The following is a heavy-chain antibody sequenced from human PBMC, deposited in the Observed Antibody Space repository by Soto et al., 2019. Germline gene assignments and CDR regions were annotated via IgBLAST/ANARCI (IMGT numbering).Heavy chain of an antibody. V-gene: IGHV1-69*01. CDR3: SRVLTDGYNQGEY. J-gene: IGHJ4*02. CDR1: GGTFSSYA. CDR2: IIPIFGTA. Sequence: QVQLVQSGAEVQKPGSSVKVSCKASGGTFSSYAISWVRQAPGQGLEWMGGIIPIFGTANYAQKFQGRVTITADESTSTAYMELSSLRSEDTAGYYCSRVLTDGYNQGEYWGQGTLVTVSS. D-gene: IGHD5-12*01.